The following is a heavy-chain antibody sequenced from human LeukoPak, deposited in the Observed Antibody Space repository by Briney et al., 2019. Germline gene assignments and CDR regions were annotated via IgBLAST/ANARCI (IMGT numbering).Heavy chain of an antibody. CDR2: ISGSGGRT. CDR3: AKAHNSGSYYRFFDY. Sequence: GSLRLSCAASGFTFSSYAMSWVRQAPGKGLEWVSSISGSGGRTHYADSVRGRFTISRDNSKNTLYLQMNSLRAEDTAVYYCAKAHNSGSYYRFFDYWGQGTLVTVSS. D-gene: IGHD1-26*01. V-gene: IGHV3-23*01. J-gene: IGHJ4*02. CDR1: GFTFSSYA.